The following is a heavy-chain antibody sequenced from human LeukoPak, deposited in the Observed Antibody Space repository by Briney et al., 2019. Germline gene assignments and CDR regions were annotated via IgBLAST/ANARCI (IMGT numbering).Heavy chain of an antibody. D-gene: IGHD2-21*01. CDR1: GGTFSSYA. CDR3: ASVISDYYYMDV. V-gene: IGHV1-69*05. J-gene: IGHJ6*03. Sequence: SVKVSCKASGGTFSSYAISWVRQAPGQGLEWMGGIIPIFGTANYAQKFQGRVTITTDESTSTAYMELSSLRSEDTAVYYCASVISDYYYMDVWGKGTTVTVSS. CDR2: IIPIFGTA.